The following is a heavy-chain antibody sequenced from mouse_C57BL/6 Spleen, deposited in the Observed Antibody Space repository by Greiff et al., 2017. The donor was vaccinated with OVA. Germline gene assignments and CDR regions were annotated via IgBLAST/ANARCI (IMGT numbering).Heavy chain of an antibody. V-gene: IGHV1-82*01. J-gene: IGHJ2*01. D-gene: IGHD1-1*01. CDR2: ILPGGGGT. CDR1: GYAFSGYW. CDR3: ARNCSSCLDY. Sequence: VQLQQSGPELVKPGASVKISCKASGYAFSGYWMKWVKQRPGQGLEWIGRILPGGGGTNYNEKFKGKATLTADKSSSTAYMQRIILTSEDSAVYFCARNCSSCLDYWGQGTTLTVSS.